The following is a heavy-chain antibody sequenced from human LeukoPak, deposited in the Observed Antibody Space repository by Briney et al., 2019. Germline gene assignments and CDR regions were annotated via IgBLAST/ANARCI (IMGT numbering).Heavy chain of an antibody. J-gene: IGHJ5*02. D-gene: IGHD6-19*01. V-gene: IGHV4-34*01. CDR1: GGSFSGYY. Sequence: ETLSLTCAVYGGSFSGYYWSWIRQPPGKGLEWIGEINHSGSTNYNPSLKSRVTISVDTSKNQFSLKLSSVTAADTAVHYCARGRVGGIYSSGWYRYWFDPWGQGTLVTVSS. CDR2: INHSGST. CDR3: ARGRVGGIYSSGWYRYWFDP.